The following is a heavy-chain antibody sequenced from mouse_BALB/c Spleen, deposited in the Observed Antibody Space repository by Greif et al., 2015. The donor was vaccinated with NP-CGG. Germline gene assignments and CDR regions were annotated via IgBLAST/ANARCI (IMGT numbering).Heavy chain of an antibody. D-gene: IGHD2-1*01. CDR1: GYAFSSYW. CDR3: ARDGNYVGWFAY. CDR2: IYPGDGDT. J-gene: IGHJ3*01. Sequence: VQRVESGAELVRPGSSVKISCKASGYAFSSYWMNWVKQRPGQGLEWIGQIYPGDGDTNYNGKFKGKATLTADKSSSTAYMQLNSLTSEDSAVYFCARDGNYVGWFAYWGQGTLVTVSA. V-gene: IGHV1-80*01.